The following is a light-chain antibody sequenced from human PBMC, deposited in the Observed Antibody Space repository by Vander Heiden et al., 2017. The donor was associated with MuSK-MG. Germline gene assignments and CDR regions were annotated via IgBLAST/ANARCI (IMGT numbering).Light chain of an antibody. V-gene: IGKV1-5*01. CDR2: DAS. Sequence: DIHLTQSPSTLSASVGDRVTLTCRASESFSSWMAWYQQKPGKAPKLLLYDASTLGSGVPSRFSGSGSGTEFTLTIRSLQPDDIATYHCHQYSTSPWTFGRGTRVEIK. CDR1: ESFSSW. J-gene: IGKJ1*01. CDR3: HQYSTSPWT.